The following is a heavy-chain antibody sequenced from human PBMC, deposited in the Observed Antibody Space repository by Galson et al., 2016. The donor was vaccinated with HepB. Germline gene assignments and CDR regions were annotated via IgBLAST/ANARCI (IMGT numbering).Heavy chain of an antibody. V-gene: IGHV4-31*02. CDR3: ARETNWNYGDSYGMDV. Sequence: GSTHYNPSLKSRVLISGDTSKSQFSLRLTSLTAADTAVYYCARETNWNYGDSYGMDVWGQGKTVTVSS. J-gene: IGHJ6*02. D-gene: IGHD1-7*01. CDR2: GST.